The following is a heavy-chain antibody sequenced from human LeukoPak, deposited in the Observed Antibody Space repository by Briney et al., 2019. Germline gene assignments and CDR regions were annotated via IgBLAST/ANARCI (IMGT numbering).Heavy chain of an antibody. CDR1: GDSISSSSSY. D-gene: IGHD3-9*01. CDR3: ARDWYYDILTGAFDY. V-gene: IGHV4-39*07. J-gene: IGHJ4*02. CDR2: IYYSGST. Sequence: PSETLSLTCTVSGDSISSSSSYWGWIRQPPGEGLEWIGSIYYSGSTYYNTSLKSRVTISVDTSKNQFSLKLSSVTAADTAVYYCARDWYYDILTGAFDYWGQGTLVTVSS.